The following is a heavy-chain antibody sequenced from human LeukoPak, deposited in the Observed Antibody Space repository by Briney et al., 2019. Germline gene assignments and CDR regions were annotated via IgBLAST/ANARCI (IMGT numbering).Heavy chain of an antibody. J-gene: IGHJ4*02. Sequence: GGSLRLSCAASGFTFSSYGMHWVRQAPGKGLEWVAFIRYDGSNKYYADSVKGRFTISRDNSKNTLYLQMNSLRAEDTAVYYCAKDISNYDILTGYPDDWGKGTLVTVSS. CDR3: AKDISNYDILTGYPDD. V-gene: IGHV3-30*02. CDR2: IRYDGSNK. D-gene: IGHD3-9*01. CDR1: GFTFSSYG.